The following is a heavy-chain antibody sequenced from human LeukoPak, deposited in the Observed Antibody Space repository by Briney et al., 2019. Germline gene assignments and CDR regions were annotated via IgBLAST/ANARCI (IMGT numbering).Heavy chain of an antibody. CDR2: ISSSSSTI. CDR1: GFTFSSYS. D-gene: IGHD3-16*01. J-gene: IGHJ4*02. CDR3: ATDRGDYRLDY. Sequence: GGSLRLSCAASGFTFSSYSMNWVRQAPGKGLEWVSYISSSSSTIYSADSVKGRFTISRDNAKNSLYLQMNSLRAEDTAVYYCATDRGDYRLDYWGQGTLVTVSS. V-gene: IGHV3-48*04.